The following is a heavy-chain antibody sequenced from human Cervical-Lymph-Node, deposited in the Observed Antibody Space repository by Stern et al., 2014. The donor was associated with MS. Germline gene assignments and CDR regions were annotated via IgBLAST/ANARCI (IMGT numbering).Heavy chain of an antibody. CDR1: GGSISSRY. Sequence: VQLEESGPGLVKPSETLSLTCAVSGGSISSRYWGWIRQPPGKGLEWIGLISHSGDTKYNPSPKSRVTISPDTSKNQFPLNVSSVTAADTAVYYCARLSTAVDFWGQGTLVTVSS. V-gene: IGHV4-59*08. CDR3: ARLSTAVDF. CDR2: ISHSGDT. J-gene: IGHJ4*02.